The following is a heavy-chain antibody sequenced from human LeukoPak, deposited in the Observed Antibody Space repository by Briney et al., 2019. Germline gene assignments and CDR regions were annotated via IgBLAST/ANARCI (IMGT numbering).Heavy chain of an antibody. Sequence: SETLSLTCTVSGGSISSGDYYWSWIRQPPGKGLEWIGYIYYSGSTYYNPSLKSRVTISVDTSKNQFSLKLSSVTAADSAVYYCARVPMRWEPPGYYYYMDVWGKGTTVTVSS. V-gene: IGHV4-30-4*08. CDR2: IYYSGST. CDR3: ARVPMRWEPPGYYYYMDV. J-gene: IGHJ6*03. D-gene: IGHD1-26*01. CDR1: GGSISSGDYY.